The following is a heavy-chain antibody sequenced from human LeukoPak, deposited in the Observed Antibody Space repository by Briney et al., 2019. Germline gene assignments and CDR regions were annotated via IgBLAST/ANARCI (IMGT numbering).Heavy chain of an antibody. CDR2: IYYSGST. CDR3: ATENSSSWYYFDY. CDR1: GGSISSGGYY. J-gene: IGHJ4*02. V-gene: IGHV4-31*03. D-gene: IGHD6-13*01. Sequence: SETLSLTCTVSGGSISSGGYYWSWIRQHPGKGLEWIGYIYYSGSTYYNPSLKSRVTISVDTSKNQFSLKLSSVTAADTAVYYCATENSSSWYYFDYWGQGTLVTVSS.